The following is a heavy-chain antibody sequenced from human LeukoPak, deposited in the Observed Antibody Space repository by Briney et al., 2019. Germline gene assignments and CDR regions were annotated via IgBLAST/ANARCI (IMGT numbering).Heavy chain of an antibody. CDR1: GLTFNNYA. J-gene: IGHJ6*02. Sequence: PGGSLRLSCAVSGLTFNNYAMSWVRQAPGKGLEWVSAISKSGDHTYYAASAKGRFTMYRDNSKNKQYLQMNRLRAEDTAVYYCSTSWGPDTSAFRWGRDGMDVWGQGTTVIVS. CDR2: ISKSGDHT. CDR3: STSWGPDTSAFRWGRDGMDV. D-gene: IGHD3-16*01. V-gene: IGHV3-23*01.